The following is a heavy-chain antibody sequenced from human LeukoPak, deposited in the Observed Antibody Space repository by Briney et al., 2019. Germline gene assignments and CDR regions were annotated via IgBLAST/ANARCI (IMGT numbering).Heavy chain of an antibody. CDR1: GFTFSTYG. V-gene: IGHV3-23*01. D-gene: IGHD3-10*01. J-gene: IGHJ4*02. Sequence: GGSLRLSCAASGFTFSTYGMSGVRQAPGKGLEWVSAISGSGGSTYYADSVKGRFTISRDNSKNTLYLQMNSLRAEDTAVYYCAKVPHYYGSGSYGYWGQGTLVTVSS. CDR3: AKVPHYYGSGSYGY. CDR2: ISGSGGST.